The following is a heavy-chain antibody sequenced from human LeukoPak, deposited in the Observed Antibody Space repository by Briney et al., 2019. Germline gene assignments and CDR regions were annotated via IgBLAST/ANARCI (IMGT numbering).Heavy chain of an antibody. CDR3: ARGHYPNDAFDI. Sequence: ASVKVSCKASGYTFTGYYMRWVRQAPGQGLEWMGWINPNSGGTNYAQKFQGRVTMTRDTSISTAYMELSRLRSDDTAVYYCARGHYPNDAFDIWGQGTMVTVSS. CDR2: INPNSGGT. V-gene: IGHV1-2*02. J-gene: IGHJ3*02. D-gene: IGHD1-26*01. CDR1: GYTFTGYY.